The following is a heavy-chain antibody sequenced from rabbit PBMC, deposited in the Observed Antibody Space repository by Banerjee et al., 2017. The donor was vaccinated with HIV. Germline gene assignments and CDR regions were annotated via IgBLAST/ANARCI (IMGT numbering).Heavy chain of an antibody. D-gene: IGHD4-1*01. Sequence: QEQLEESGGGLVQPGGSLTLSCTAAGFSFSSYDMSWVRQAPGKGLEWIACINTSSGNTVYASWAKGRFTISKTSSTTVTLQMTSLTAADTATYFCARDLAGVIGWNFGLWGPGTLVTVS. CDR3: ARDLAGVIGWNFGL. CDR1: GFSFSSYD. CDR2: INTSSGNT. V-gene: IGHV1S45*01. J-gene: IGHJ6*01.